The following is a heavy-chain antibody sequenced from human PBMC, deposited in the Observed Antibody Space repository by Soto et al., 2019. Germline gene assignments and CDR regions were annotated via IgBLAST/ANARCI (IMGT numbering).Heavy chain of an antibody. J-gene: IGHJ5*02. V-gene: IGHV3-30*18. CDR3: AKGGSSSARYFDA. CDR1: GFSFNSYG. D-gene: IGHD6-6*01. Sequence: QVQVVESGGGVVQPGRSLRLSCAASGFSFNSYGMHWVSQAPGKGLEWVAIISYDGRNKYYADSVKGRFTISRDSPRNTLYLEMNSLRAEDTAVYYCAKGGSSSARYFDAWGQGALVTVSS. CDR2: ISYDGRNK.